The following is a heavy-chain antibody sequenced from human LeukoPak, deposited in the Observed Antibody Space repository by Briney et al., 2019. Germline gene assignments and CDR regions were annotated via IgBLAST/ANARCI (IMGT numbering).Heavy chain of an antibody. V-gene: IGHV1-2*02. CDR2: INPNSGGT. D-gene: IGHD3-10*01. CDR3: ARELSMVGGVPGGGFQH. CDR1: EYTXIGHY. J-gene: IGHJ1*01. Sequence: ASVTVSCKASEYTXIGHYMHWVRQAPGQGLEWMGWINPNSGGTIYVQNFQGRVTMTRDTSGTTVYMDLSSLRSDDTAVYYCARELSMVGGVPGGGFQHWGQGTLVIVSS.